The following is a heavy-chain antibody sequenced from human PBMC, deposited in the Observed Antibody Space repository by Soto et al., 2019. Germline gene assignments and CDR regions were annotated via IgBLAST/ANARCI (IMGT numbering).Heavy chain of an antibody. J-gene: IGHJ4*02. CDR1: GFTFSNFE. Sequence: HPGGSLRLSCAASGFTFSNFEMNWVRQVPGKGLEWLSYISFRGTTTYYAGSVRGRFTISRDNAKNSVFLQMDSPRVEDTAIYYCVRDNSHIIVTPFDLWGQGTLVTVSS. CDR3: VRDNSHIIVTPFDL. CDR2: ISFRGTTT. D-gene: IGHD2-21*01. V-gene: IGHV3-48*03.